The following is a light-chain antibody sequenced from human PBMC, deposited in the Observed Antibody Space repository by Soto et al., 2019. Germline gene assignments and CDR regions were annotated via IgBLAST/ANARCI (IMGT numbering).Light chain of an antibody. CDR1: EIISTW. Sequence: DIQITQSPSTLSASVGDRVTINCRANEIISTWLAWYQQKPGKAPKLLISDASSLQSGVPSRFSGSGSGTAFTLTISSLQPDDFATYYCQQYSSRLLTFGGGTKVEFK. V-gene: IGKV1-5*01. J-gene: IGKJ4*01. CDR3: QQYSSRLLT. CDR2: DAS.